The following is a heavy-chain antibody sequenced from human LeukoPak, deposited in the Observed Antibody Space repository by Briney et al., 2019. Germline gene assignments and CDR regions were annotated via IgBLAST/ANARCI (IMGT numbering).Heavy chain of an antibody. J-gene: IGHJ4*02. Sequence: SETLSLTCTVSGGSISTYYWSWIRQPPGKGLEWIGFIYHSGITNYNPSLKSRVTMSVDTSNNQFSLRLSSVTAADTAVYYCAREGCSGGSCYPYWGQGTLVTVSS. CDR1: GGSISTYY. V-gene: IGHV4-59*12. CDR3: AREGCSGGSCYPY. D-gene: IGHD2-15*01. CDR2: IYHSGIT.